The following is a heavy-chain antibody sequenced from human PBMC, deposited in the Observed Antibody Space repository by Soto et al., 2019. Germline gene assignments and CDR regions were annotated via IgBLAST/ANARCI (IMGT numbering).Heavy chain of an antibody. CDR1: GYTFSTYP. Sequence: ASVKVSCKTSGYTFSTYPIGWVRQAPGQGLEWVGWISTYNGKTKYGQKFQGRVTITTDTSTSTAYMDLRNLRSDDTAVYYCARDRVEAALGTFDQWGQGTLVTVSS. J-gene: IGHJ4*02. D-gene: IGHD6-13*01. CDR3: ARDRVEAALGTFDQ. CDR2: ISTYNGKT. V-gene: IGHV1-18*01.